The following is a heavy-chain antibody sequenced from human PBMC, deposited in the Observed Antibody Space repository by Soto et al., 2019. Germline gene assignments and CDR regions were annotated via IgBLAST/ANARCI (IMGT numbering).Heavy chain of an antibody. CDR1: GFTFSSYA. CDR3: AKAQSPDYYYYSMDV. Sequence: EVQLLESGGGLVQPGGSLRLSCAASGFTFSSYAMSWVRQAPGKGLEWVSAISGSGGSTYYADSVKGRFTTSRDNSKNTLYLQMNSLRAEDTAVYYCAKAQSPDYYYYSMDVWGKGTTVTVSS. V-gene: IGHV3-23*01. CDR2: ISGSGGST. J-gene: IGHJ6*03.